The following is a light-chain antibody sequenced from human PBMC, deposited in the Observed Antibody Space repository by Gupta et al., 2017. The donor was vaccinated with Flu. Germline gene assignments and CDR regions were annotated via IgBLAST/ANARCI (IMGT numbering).Light chain of an antibody. Sequence: HSLLAQLPSASKPPVLRVTISCSGSSPNIGTNTVSWYQQLPGTAPKLLIYTNNQRPSGVPDRFSGSKSGTSASLAIRGHQPEDEADYYCATWNDSLNGAVFGGGTKLTVL. CDR1: SPNIGTNT. CDR3: ATWNDSLNGAV. V-gene: IGLV1-44*01. CDR2: TNN. J-gene: IGLJ3*02.